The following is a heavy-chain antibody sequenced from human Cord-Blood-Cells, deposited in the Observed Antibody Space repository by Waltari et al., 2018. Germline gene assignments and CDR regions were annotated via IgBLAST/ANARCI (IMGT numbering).Heavy chain of an antibody. D-gene: IGHD2-2*01. CDR3: ATERDSNIVVVPAAQNDAFDI. Sequence: EVQLVQSGAEVKKPGATVKISCKVSGYTFTDYYMHWVQQAPGKGLEWMGLVDTEDGETIYAEKFQGRVTITADTATDTAYMELSSLRSEDTAGYYCATERDSNIVVVPAAQNDAFDIWGQGTMVTVSS. CDR1: GYTFTDYY. V-gene: IGHV1-69-2*01. J-gene: IGHJ3*02. CDR2: VDTEDGET.